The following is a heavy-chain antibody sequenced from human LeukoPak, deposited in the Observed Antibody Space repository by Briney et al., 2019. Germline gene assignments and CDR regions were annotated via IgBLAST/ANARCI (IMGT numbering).Heavy chain of an antibody. D-gene: IGHD6-13*01. Sequence: SETLSLTCTVSGGSISSSSYYWGWIRQPPGKGLEWIGSIYYSGSTYYNPSLKSRVTISVDTSKNQFSLKLSSVTAADTAVYYCAKALRVYSSSWYVEGGFDYWGQGTLVTVSS. CDR2: IYYSGST. CDR1: GGSISSSSYY. CDR3: AKALRVYSSSWYVEGGFDY. V-gene: IGHV4-39*07. J-gene: IGHJ4*02.